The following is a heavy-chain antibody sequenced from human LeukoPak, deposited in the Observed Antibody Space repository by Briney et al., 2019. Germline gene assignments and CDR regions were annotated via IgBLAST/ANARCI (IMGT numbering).Heavy chain of an antibody. D-gene: IGHD5-18*01. Sequence: ASVKVSCKASGYRFTRHDLNWVRQDPGQGLEWVGWMRAYNGKTNYAHSLQGRVTVTADTYTSTGYMELRSLRSEDTAVYYCARGMGYSYGHPQGAFDIWGQGTMVTVSS. CDR2: MRAYNGKT. J-gene: IGHJ3*02. CDR3: ARGMGYSYGHPQGAFDI. CDR1: GYRFTRHD. V-gene: IGHV1-18*01.